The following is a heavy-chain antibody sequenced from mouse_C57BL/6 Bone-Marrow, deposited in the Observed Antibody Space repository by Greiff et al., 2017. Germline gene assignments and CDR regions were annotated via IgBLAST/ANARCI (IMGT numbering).Heavy chain of an antibody. D-gene: IGHD1-1*01. CDR1: GFPFTDSY. CDR3: ARSLYYYGSPWDFDV. CDR2: LRTKANGSTT. V-gene: IGHV7-3*01. Sequence: EVKLMESGGGLVQPGGSLSLSCAASGFPFTDSYMSWVRQPPWKALEWLGFLRTKANGSTTEYSASVKGPVTISRDNSQSILYLQMNALRAEDSATYYCARSLYYYGSPWDFDVWGTGTTVTVSS. J-gene: IGHJ1*03.